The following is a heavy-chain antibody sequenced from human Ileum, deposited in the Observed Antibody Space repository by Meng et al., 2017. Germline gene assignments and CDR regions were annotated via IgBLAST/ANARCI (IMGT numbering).Heavy chain of an antibody. V-gene: IGHV4/OR15-8*01. CDR3: ARHGGYYQDF. Sequence: QGHLQESGPGLVKASETLFLTCFVFGASMSVVSYWSWVRQSPGKGLEWIGQIDHLGIAYYKPSLKSRVTMSIDQSKSQFSLRLTSVSAADTAVYYCARHGGYYQDFWGQGTLVTVSS. J-gene: IGHJ4*02. D-gene: IGHD4-23*01. CDR2: IDHLGIA. CDR1: GASMSVVSY.